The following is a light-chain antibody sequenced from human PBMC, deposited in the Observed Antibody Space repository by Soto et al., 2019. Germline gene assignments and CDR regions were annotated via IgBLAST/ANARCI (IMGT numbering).Light chain of an antibody. Sequence: QSALTQPASVSGSPGQSITISCTGTSSDVGSYDLVSWYQQHPGKAPKLMIYEDTKRPLGVSNRFSASKSGYTASLTISGLQAEDDADYYCSSYAGSITYVLFGGGTQLTVL. J-gene: IGLJ2*01. V-gene: IGLV2-23*01. CDR1: SSDVGSYDL. CDR2: EDT. CDR3: SSYAGSITYVL.